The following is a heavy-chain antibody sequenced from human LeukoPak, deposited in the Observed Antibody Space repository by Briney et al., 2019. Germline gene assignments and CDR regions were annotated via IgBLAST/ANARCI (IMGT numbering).Heavy chain of an antibody. J-gene: IGHJ4*02. CDR1: GGSIRGYY. CDR2: ISFSGST. V-gene: IGHV4-59*03. D-gene: IGHD6-13*01. Sequence: PSETLSLTCTVSGGSIRGYYWSWIRQPPGKGLEWIGYISFSGSTNYNPSLKSRVTMSLDTSKSQFSLKLSSVAAADTAIYYCAKYLAATGESHLDFWGQGMLVTVSS. CDR3: AKYLAATGESHLDF.